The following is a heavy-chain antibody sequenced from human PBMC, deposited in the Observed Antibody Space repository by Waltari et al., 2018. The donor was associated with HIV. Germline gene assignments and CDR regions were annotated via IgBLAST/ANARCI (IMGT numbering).Heavy chain of an antibody. D-gene: IGHD6-13*01. V-gene: IGHV4-30-4*01. CDR3: ARGVRQQSMSSYYFDL. CDR2: IFSSGST. J-gene: IGHJ4*02. CDR1: DGSFMRGAYY. Sequence: QVHLEESGPGLVQTSQTLSLTCTVSDGSFMRGAYYWSWIREPPGQGLQWIGYIFSSGSTNYNTSLRSRLSISLDRSKNHFSLRLTSVTAADTATYFCARGVRQQSMSSYYFDLWGQGTLVAVSS.